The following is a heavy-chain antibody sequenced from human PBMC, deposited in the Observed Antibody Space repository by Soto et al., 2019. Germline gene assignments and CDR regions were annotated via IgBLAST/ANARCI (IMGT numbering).Heavy chain of an antibody. CDR2: INHSGST. J-gene: IGHJ3*02. V-gene: IGHV4-34*01. Sequence: QVQLQQWGAGLLKPSETLCLTCAVYGRSFSGYYCSWIRQPPGKGLEWIGEINHSGSTNYNPSLKSRVTISVDTSKNQFSLKLSSVTAADTAVYYCARGRVRDAFDIWGQGTMVTVSS. CDR3: ARGRVRDAFDI. D-gene: IGHD2-2*01. CDR1: GRSFSGYY.